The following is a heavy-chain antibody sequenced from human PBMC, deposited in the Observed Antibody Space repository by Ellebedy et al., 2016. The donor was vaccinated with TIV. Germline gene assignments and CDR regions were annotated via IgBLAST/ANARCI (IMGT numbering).Heavy chain of an antibody. V-gene: IGHV1-18*04. CDR3: ARDHELADWIAAAGHYYYYYGMDV. J-gene: IGHJ6*02. CDR1: GYTFTSYG. Sequence: AASVKVSCKASGYTFTSYGISWVRQAPGQGLEWMGWISAYNGNTNYAQKLQGRVTMTTDTSTSTAYMELRSLRSDDTAVYYCARDHELADWIAAAGHYYYYYGMDVWGQGTTVTVSS. CDR2: ISAYNGNT. D-gene: IGHD6-13*01.